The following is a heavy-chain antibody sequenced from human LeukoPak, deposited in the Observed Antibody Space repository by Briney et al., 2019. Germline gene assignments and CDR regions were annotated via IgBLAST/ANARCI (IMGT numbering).Heavy chain of an antibody. CDR1: GFTFSDFY. J-gene: IGHJ4*02. Sequence: GGSLRLSCAASGFTFSDFYMSWIRQAPGKGLEWVSYISSGSSYTNYADSVKGRFTISRDNAKNSLSLQVNSLRADDTAVYYCARVGSTVAAGTPDYWGQGTLVTVSS. V-gene: IGHV3-11*06. CDR3: ARVGSTVAAGTPDY. D-gene: IGHD6-13*01. CDR2: ISSGSSYT.